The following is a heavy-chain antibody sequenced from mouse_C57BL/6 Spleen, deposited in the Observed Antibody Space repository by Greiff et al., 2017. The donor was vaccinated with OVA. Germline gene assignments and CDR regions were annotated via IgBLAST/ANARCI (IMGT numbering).Heavy chain of an antibody. CDR1: GYAFSSSW. CDR2: IYPGDGDT. Sequence: VQLQQSGPELVKPGASVKISCKASGYAFSSSWMNWVKPRPGKGLEWIGRIYPGDGDTNYNGKFKGKATLTADKSSSTAYMQLSSLTSEDSAFYFCTRQSNWADYFDYWGQGTTLTVSS. CDR3: TRQSNWADYFDY. V-gene: IGHV1-82*01. J-gene: IGHJ2*01. D-gene: IGHD4-1*01.